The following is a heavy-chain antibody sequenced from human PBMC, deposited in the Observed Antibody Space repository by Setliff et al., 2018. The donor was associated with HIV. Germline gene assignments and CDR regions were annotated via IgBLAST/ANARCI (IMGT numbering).Heavy chain of an antibody. CDR2: IYSSGST. Sequence: PSETLSLTCTVSGVSISSHYLSWIRQPPGKGLEWIGRIYSSGSTSYNPSLKSRVTISADTSKNQFSLKLNSVTAADPAVYYCARDALPAGYSSSWTPNWFDPWGQGTLVTVSS. D-gene: IGHD6-13*01. J-gene: IGHJ5*02. CDR3: ARDALPAGYSSSWTPNWFDP. V-gene: IGHV4-4*07. CDR1: GVSISSHY.